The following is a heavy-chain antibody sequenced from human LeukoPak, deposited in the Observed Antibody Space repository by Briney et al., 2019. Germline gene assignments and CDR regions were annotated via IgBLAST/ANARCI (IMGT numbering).Heavy chain of an antibody. CDR3: ASIPGIAAAGMFDY. CDR2: ISSSSYI. J-gene: IGHJ4*02. Sequence: GGSLRLSCAASGFTFSSYSMNWVRQAPGKGLEWVSSISSSSYIYYADSVKGRFTISRDNAKNSLYLQMNSLRAEDTAVYYCASIPGIAAAGMFDYWGQGTLVTVSS. V-gene: IGHV3-21*01. D-gene: IGHD6-13*01. CDR1: GFTFSSYS.